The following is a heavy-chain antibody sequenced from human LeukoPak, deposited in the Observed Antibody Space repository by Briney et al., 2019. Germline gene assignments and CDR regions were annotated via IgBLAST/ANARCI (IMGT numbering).Heavy chain of an antibody. CDR3: ARVTMVRGVPDY. D-gene: IGHD3-10*01. V-gene: IGHV4-59*02. J-gene: IGHJ4*02. CDR1: GGSVSSYY. Sequence: PSETLSLTCTVSGGSVSSYYWSWIRQPPGKGLEWIGYIYYSGSTNYNPSLKSRVTISLDTSTNQFSLKQSSVTDADTAVYYCARVTMVRGVPDYWGQGTLVTVSS. CDR2: IYYSGST.